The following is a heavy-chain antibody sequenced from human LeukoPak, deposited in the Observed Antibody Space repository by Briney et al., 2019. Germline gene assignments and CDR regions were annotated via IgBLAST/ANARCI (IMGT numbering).Heavy chain of an antibody. D-gene: IGHD3-9*01. CDR2: INHSGST. V-gene: IGHV4-34*01. Sequence: SETLSLTCAVYGGSFSGYYWSWIRQPPGKGLEWIGEINHSGSTNYNPSLKSRVTISVDTSKNQFSLKLSSVTAADTAVYYCARGNYDILTGYSRWFDHWGQGTLVTVSS. CDR3: ARGNYDILTGYSRWFDH. J-gene: IGHJ5*02. CDR1: GGSFSGYY.